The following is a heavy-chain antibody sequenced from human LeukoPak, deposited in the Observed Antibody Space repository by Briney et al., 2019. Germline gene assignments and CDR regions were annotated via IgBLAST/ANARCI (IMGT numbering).Heavy chain of an antibody. Sequence: SPSETLSLTCTVSGNSISSSSYYWVWLRQPPGKGLERIGSINYYGKTYYNPSVKSRVTISVDTSKNQSSLMVRSVTAADTAVYYCGRSAGFVHFDHWGQGTLVTVTS. CDR2: INYYGKT. CDR3: GRSAGFVHFDH. V-gene: IGHV4-39*07. J-gene: IGHJ4*02. CDR1: GNSISSSSYY. D-gene: IGHD3-16*01.